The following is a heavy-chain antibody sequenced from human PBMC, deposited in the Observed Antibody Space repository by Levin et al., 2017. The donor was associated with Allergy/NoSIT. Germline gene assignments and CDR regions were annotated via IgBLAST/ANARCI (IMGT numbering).Heavy chain of an antibody. D-gene: IGHD6-19*01. CDR2: ISYDGSNK. Sequence: LSLTCAASGFTFSSYAMHWVRQAPGKGLEWVAVISYDGSNKYYADSVKGRFTISRDNSKNTLYLQMNSLRAEDTAVYYCARAKYSSGWRTGSGYYFDYWGQGTLVTVSS. CDR3: ARAKYSSGWRTGSGYYFDY. J-gene: IGHJ4*02. V-gene: IGHV3-30*04. CDR1: GFTFSSYA.